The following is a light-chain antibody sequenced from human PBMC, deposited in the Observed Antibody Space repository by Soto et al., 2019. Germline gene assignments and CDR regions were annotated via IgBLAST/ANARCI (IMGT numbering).Light chain of an antibody. J-gene: IGKJ1*01. V-gene: IGKV1-39*01. Sequence: DIQMTQSPSSLSASVGDRVTITCRASQSISSYLNWYQQKPGKAPKLLFYAASSLQSGVPSRFSGSGSGTDFTLTISSLQPEDFATYYCQQSYSTPRTFGQVTKVDIK. CDR2: AAS. CDR3: QQSYSTPRT. CDR1: QSISSY.